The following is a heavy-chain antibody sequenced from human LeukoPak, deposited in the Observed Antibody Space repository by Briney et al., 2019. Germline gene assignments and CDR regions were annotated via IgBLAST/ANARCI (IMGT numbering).Heavy chain of an antibody. CDR2: IYYSGST. V-gene: IGHV4-34*01. D-gene: IGHD3-22*01. J-gene: IGHJ4*02. Sequence: SETLSLTCAVYGGSFSGYYWSWIRQPPGKGLEWIGSIYYSGSTYYNPSLKSRVTISVDTSKNQFSLKLSSVTAADTAVYYCARLKYYYDSSGYYIPYWGQGTLVTVSS. CDR1: GGSFSGYY. CDR3: ARLKYYYDSSGYYIPY.